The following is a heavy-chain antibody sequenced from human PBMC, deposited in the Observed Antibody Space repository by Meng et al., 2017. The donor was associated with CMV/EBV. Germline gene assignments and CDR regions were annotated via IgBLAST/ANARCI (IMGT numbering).Heavy chain of an antibody. CDR2: IYWNDDK. CDR1: GFSLSTSGVG. Sequence: SGPTLVKPTQTLTLTCTFSGFSLSTSGVGVGWIRQPPGKALKWLALIYWNDDKRYSPSLKSRLTITKDTSKNQVVLTMTNMDPVDTATYYCAHRRLPAAIQDNWFDPWGQGTLVTVSS. CDR3: AHRRLPAAIQDNWFDP. V-gene: IGHV2-5*01. J-gene: IGHJ5*02. D-gene: IGHD2-2*02.